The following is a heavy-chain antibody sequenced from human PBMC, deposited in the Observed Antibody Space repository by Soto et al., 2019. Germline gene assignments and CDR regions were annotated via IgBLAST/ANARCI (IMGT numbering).Heavy chain of an antibody. D-gene: IGHD3-10*01. CDR2: IYYSGST. CDR1: GGSISSGGYY. Sequence: SETLSLTCTVSGGSISSGGYYWSWIRQHPGKGLEWIGYIYYSGSTYYNPSLKSRVTISVDTSKNQFSLKLSSVTAADTAVYYCARDGRGVINPYYYYYYGMDVWGQGTTVTVSS. J-gene: IGHJ6*02. CDR3: ARDGRGVINPYYYYYYGMDV. V-gene: IGHV4-31*03.